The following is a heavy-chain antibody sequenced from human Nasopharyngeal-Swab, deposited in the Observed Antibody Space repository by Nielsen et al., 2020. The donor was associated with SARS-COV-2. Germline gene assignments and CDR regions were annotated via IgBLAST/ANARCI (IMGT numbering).Heavy chain of an antibody. Sequence: LSLTCAASGFTFSDYYMSWIRQAPGKGLEWVSYISSSGSTIYYADSVKGRFTISRDDAKNSLYLQMNSLRAEDTAVYYCARDGSLYCSSTSCYSGKYYYGLDVWGQGTTVTVSS. CDR3: ARDGSLYCSSTSCYSGKYYYGLDV. D-gene: IGHD2-2*01. V-gene: IGHV3-11*04. CDR2: ISSSGSTI. CDR1: GFTFSDYY. J-gene: IGHJ6*02.